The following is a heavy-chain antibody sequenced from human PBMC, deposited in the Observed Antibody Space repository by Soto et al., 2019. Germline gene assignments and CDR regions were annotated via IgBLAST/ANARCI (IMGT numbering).Heavy chain of an antibody. V-gene: IGHV4-39*01. CDR1: GDSISNLDYF. J-gene: IGHJ4*02. Sequence: SETLSLTCSASGDSISNLDYFWAWIRQPPGQALEYIGYIYKSATTYYNPSLKSRVTISVDTSKNQFSLTLTSVTAADTAVYYCASLVEYNWNNADYWGQGTLVTVSS. CDR2: IYKSATT. CDR3: ASLVEYNWNNADY. D-gene: IGHD1-20*01.